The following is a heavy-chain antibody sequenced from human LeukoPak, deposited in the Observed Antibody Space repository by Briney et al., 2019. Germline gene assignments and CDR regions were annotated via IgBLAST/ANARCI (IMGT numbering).Heavy chain of an antibody. Sequence: ASVKVSCKTSGYSFTVHYLHWLRQAPGQGLEWMGWIKPDSGATTFAQNFQGRVTMTSDTSINTAYMELSSLTSDDTAMYYCARDHDYGPDYWGRGTLVTVSA. CDR2: IKPDSGAT. D-gene: IGHD4/OR15-4a*01. J-gene: IGHJ4*02. CDR3: ARDHDYGPDY. CDR1: GYSFTVHY. V-gene: IGHV1-2*02.